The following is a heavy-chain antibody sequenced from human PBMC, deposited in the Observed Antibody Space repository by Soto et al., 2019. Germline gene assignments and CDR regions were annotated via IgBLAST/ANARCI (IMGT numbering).Heavy chain of an antibody. Sequence: PGGSLRLSCAASGFTFSSYSMNWVRQAPGKGLEWVSSISSSSSYIYYADSVKGRFTISRDNAKNSLYLQMNSLRVEDTALYYRAKDRGGDLKAFDTWGQGTMVTVSS. CDR2: ISSSSSYI. V-gene: IGHV3-21*01. D-gene: IGHD3-10*01. CDR3: AKDRGGDLKAFDT. J-gene: IGHJ3*02. CDR1: GFTFSSYS.